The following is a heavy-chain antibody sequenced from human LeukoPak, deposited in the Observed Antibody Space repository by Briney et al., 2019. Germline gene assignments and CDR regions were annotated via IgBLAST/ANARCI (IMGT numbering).Heavy chain of an antibody. D-gene: IGHD1-26*01. Sequence: PGGSLRLSCAASGFTFNNYCMHWVRQAPGKGPVWVSRINGDGSNTHSADSVKGRFTISRDNAKNTLYLQMNSLRVEDTAVYYCTREPSGTYWYFDLWGRGTLVTVSS. J-gene: IGHJ2*01. CDR3: TREPSGTYWYFDL. CDR2: INGDGSNT. V-gene: IGHV3-74*01. CDR1: GFTFNNYC.